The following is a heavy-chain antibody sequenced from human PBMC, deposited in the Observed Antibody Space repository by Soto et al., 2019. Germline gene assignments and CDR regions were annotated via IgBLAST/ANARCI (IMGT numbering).Heavy chain of an antibody. CDR2: SYYTGST. Sequence: QVQLQESGPGLVKPSQTLSLTCTVSGGSINSGGYYWSWIRQPPGKGLEWVGNSYYTGSTDYNPSLQSRVTISSDTSENKFSLRLTSVTAADTAMYYCARGAYGDYAYWGQGILVTVSS. CDR3: ARGAYGDYAY. J-gene: IGHJ4*02. CDR1: GGSINSGGYY. D-gene: IGHD4-17*01. V-gene: IGHV4-31*03.